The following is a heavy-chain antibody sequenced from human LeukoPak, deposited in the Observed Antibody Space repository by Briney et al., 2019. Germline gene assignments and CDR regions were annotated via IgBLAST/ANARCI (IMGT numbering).Heavy chain of an antibody. CDR1: GFTFSSYS. J-gene: IGHJ4*02. CDR3: ARSSGYYFDY. D-gene: IGHD3-22*01. Sequence: PGGSLRLSCAASGFTFSSYSMNWVRQAPGKGLDWVSFISSSSAYIYYADSVKGRFTISRDNAKNSLYLQMNSLRAEDTAVYYCARSSGYYFDYWGQGTLVTVSS. V-gene: IGHV3-21*01. CDR2: ISSSSAYI.